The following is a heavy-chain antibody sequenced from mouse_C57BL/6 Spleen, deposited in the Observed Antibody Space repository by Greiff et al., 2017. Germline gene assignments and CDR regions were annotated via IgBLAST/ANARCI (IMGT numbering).Heavy chain of an antibody. CDR3: ARHGPHYYGSSYAMYY. Sequence: QVQLQQPGAELVKPGASVKLSCKASGYTFTSYWMHWVTQRPGRGLEWIGRIDPNSGGTKYNEKFKSKATLTVDKPYSTAYMQLSSLTSEDPAVYYCARHGPHYYGSSYAMYYWGQGTSVTVSS. D-gene: IGHD1-1*01. J-gene: IGHJ4*01. CDR1: GYTFTSYW. CDR2: IDPNSGGT. V-gene: IGHV1-72*01.